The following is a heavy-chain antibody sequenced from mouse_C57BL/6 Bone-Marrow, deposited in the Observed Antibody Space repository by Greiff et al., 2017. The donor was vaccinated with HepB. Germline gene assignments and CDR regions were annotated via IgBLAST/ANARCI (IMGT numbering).Heavy chain of an antibody. Sequence: EVNVVESEGGLVQPGSSMKLSCTASGFTFSDYYMAWVRQVPEKGLEWVANINYDGSSTYYLDSLKSRFIISRDNAKNILYLQMSSLKSEDTATYYCARDPPLLRFDYWGQGTTLTVSS. CDR3: ARDPPLLRFDY. V-gene: IGHV5-16*01. D-gene: IGHD1-1*01. J-gene: IGHJ2*01. CDR2: INYDGSST. CDR1: GFTFSDYY.